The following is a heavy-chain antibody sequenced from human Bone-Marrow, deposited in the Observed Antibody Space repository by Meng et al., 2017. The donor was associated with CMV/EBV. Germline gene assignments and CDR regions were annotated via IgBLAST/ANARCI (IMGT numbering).Heavy chain of an antibody. CDR2: INHSGST. V-gene: IGHV4-34*01. CDR1: GGSFSGYY. J-gene: IGHJ1*01. Sequence: QGQQQEVGAGLLNPSETLPLTCAVYGGSFSGYYWSWIRQPPGKGLEWIGEINHSGSTNYNPSLKSRVTISVDTSKNQFSLKLSSVTAADTAVYYCARRLRGTGPKYFQHWGQGTLVTVSS. D-gene: IGHD3/OR15-3a*01. CDR3: ARRLRGTGPKYFQH.